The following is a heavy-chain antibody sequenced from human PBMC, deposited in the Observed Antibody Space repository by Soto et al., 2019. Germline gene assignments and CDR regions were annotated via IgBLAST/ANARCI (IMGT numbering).Heavy chain of an antibody. CDR1: GGSITSSGYY. D-gene: IGHD3-16*01. Sequence: SETLSLTCTVSGGSITSSGYYWAWIRQSPGKGLEWIGSIYYSGRTYYNPSLKSRVALSVDTPMNQFSLKLSSVTAADTAVYYCARTGGRKKSYYYYGMDVWGQGTTVTVSS. CDR2: IYYSGRT. CDR3: ARTGGRKKSYYYYGMDV. J-gene: IGHJ6*02. V-gene: IGHV4-39*01.